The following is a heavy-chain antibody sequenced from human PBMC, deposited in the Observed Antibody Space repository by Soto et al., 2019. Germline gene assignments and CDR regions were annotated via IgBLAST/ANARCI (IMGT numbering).Heavy chain of an antibody. CDR3: ARAIHWFKQQLVPHPLRYYYGMDV. J-gene: IGHJ6*02. CDR1: GGTFSSYA. Sequence: GASVKVSCKASGGTFSSYAISWVRQAPGQGLEWMGGIIPIFGTANYAQKFQGRVTITADESTSTAYMELSSLRSEDTAVYYCARAIHWFKQQLVPHPLRYYYGMDVWGQGTTVTVSS. D-gene: IGHD6-13*01. V-gene: IGHV1-69*13. CDR2: IIPIFGTA.